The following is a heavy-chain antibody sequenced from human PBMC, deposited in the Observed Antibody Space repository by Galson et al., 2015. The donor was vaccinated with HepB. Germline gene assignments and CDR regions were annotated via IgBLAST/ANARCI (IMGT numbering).Heavy chain of an antibody. D-gene: IGHD6-13*01. CDR3: ARGSWGIAAAGKDGGWTDISKIYYYYGMDV. Sequence: SETLSLTCAVYGGSFSGYYWSWIRQPPGKGLEWIGEINHSGSTNYNPSLKSRVTISVDTSKNQFSLKLSSVTAADTAVYYCARGSWGIAAAGKDGGWTDISKIYYYYGMDVWGQGTTVTVSS. V-gene: IGHV4-34*01. CDR1: GGSFSGYY. CDR2: INHSGST. J-gene: IGHJ6*02.